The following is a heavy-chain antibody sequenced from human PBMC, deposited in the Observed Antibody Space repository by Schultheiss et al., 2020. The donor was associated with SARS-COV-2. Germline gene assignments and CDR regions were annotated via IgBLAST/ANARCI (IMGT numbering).Heavy chain of an antibody. V-gene: IGHV3-11*04. Sequence: GESLKISCAASGFTFSDYYMSWIRQAPGKGLEWVSYISSSGSTIYYADSVKGRFTISRDNAKNSLYLQMNSLRAEDTAVYYCAKGPWYGEGGYFDLWGRGTLVTVSS. CDR1: GFTFSDYY. J-gene: IGHJ2*01. CDR3: AKGPWYGEGGYFDL. D-gene: IGHD4-17*01. CDR2: ISSSGSTI.